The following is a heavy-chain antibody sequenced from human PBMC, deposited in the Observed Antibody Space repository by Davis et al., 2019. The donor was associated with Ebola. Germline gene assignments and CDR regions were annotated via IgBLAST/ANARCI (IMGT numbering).Heavy chain of an antibody. CDR2: IYPGDSDT. CDR3: ARQIGDYDFWSGYYVDY. Sequence: PGGSLRLSCKGSGYSFTSYWIGWVRQMPGKGLEWMGIIYPGDSDTRYSPSFQGQVTISADKSISTAYLQWSSLKASDTAMYYCARQIGDYDFWSGYYVDYWGQGTLVTVSS. CDR1: GYSFTSYW. J-gene: IGHJ4*02. V-gene: IGHV5-51*01. D-gene: IGHD3-3*01.